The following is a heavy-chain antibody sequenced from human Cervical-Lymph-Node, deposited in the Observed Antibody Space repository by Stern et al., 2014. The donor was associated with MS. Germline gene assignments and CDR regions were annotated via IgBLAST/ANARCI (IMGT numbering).Heavy chain of an antibody. V-gene: IGHV3-30*18. CDR1: GFTFGSYG. CDR3: AKDRGGHVSDVLDV. J-gene: IGHJ6*02. Sequence: VQLVQSGGGVVQPGRSLRLSCAASGFTFGSYGMHWVRQAPGKGLEWVAVISYDEENKFYAASVRGRFSISRKNYKNTLYVQINSLRVEDTAVFYWAKDRGGHVSDVLDVWGQGTTVTVSS. CDR2: ISYDEENK. D-gene: IGHD3-10*01.